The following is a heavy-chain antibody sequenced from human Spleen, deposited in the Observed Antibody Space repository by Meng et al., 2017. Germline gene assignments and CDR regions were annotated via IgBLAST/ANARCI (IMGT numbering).Heavy chain of an antibody. D-gene: IGHD1/OR15-1a*01. CDR1: SGSIRCSNW. CDR2: IYHIGST. J-gene: IGHJ4*02. V-gene: IGHV4-4*02. CDR3: ARVGITGTSLDY. Sequence: VQLPESGPGLVKPSGSLSRTLVLASGSIRCSNWWSWVRQPPGKGLEWIGEIYHIGSTNYNPSLKSRVTISVDKSKNQFSLELSSVTAADTAIYFCARVGITGTSLDYWGQGTLVTVSS.